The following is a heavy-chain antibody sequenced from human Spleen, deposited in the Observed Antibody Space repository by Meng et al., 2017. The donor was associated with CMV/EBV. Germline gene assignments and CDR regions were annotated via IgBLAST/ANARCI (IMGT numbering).Heavy chain of an antibody. V-gene: IGHV4-39*01. J-gene: IGHJ4*02. CDR2: MSYSGST. CDR1: GDSISSDSYY. D-gene: IGHD6-19*01. Sequence: SETLSLTCSVSGDSISSDSYYWGWLRQPPGKGLEWIGSMSYSGSTFYMPSLKSRVTISVDTSKNQFSLKLQSVTAADTAVYYCARQGGGRGGWPRFFDYWGQVTRVTVSS. CDR3: ARQGGGRGGWPRFFDY.